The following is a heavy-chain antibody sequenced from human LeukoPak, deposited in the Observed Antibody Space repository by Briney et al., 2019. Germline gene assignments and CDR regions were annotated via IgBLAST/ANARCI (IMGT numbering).Heavy chain of an antibody. J-gene: IGHJ6*02. V-gene: IGHV3-21*01. Sequence: GGSLRLSCAASGYTFSSHGLTWVRQAPGKGLEWVSSISSSSSYIYYADSVKGRFTISRDNAKNSLYLQMNSLRAEDTAVYYCARDRGSYDRGSYYYYGMDVWGQGTTVTVSS. CDR2: ISSSSSYI. D-gene: IGHD1-26*01. CDR1: GYTFSSHG. CDR3: ARDRGSYDRGSYYYYGMDV.